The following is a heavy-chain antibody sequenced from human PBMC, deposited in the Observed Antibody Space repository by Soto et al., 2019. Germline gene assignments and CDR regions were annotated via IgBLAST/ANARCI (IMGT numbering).Heavy chain of an antibody. CDR3: AREIVATIKGGGFDY. Sequence: PSETLSLTCTVSGGSISSYYWSWIRQPPGKGLEWIGYIYYSGSTNYNPSLKSRVTISVDTSKNQFSLKLSSVTAADTAVYYCAREIVATIKGGGFDYWGQGTLVTVAS. D-gene: IGHD5-12*01. V-gene: IGHV4-59*01. J-gene: IGHJ4*02. CDR1: GGSISSYY. CDR2: IYYSGST.